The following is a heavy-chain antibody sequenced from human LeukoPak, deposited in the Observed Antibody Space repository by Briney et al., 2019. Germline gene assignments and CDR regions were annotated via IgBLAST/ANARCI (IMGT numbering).Heavy chain of an antibody. D-gene: IGHD3-9*01. V-gene: IGHV1-69*04. CDR2: IIPILGIA. J-gene: IGHJ4*02. CDR3: ARGSTYYDILTGLITASPFDY. CDR1: GYTFTSYA. Sequence: GASVNVSCKASGYTFTSYAITWVRRAPGQGLGWRGRIIPILGIANDAQKFQGRVTITADKSTSTAYMELSSLRSEDTAVYYCARGSTYYDILTGLITASPFDYWGQGTLVTVSS.